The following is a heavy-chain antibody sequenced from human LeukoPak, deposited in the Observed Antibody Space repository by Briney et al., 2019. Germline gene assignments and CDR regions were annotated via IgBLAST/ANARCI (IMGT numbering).Heavy chain of an antibody. CDR3: ARDAVGFEDY. D-gene: IGHD3-10*01. CDR2: IYTSGST. V-gene: IGHV4-4*07. CDR1: GGSFSRSY. Sequence: SETLSLTCNVSGGSFSRSYWSWIRQPAGKGLEWIGRIYTSGSTNYNPSLKSRVTISVDTSKNQFSLKLSSVTAADTAVYYCARDAVGFEDYWGQGTLVTVSS. J-gene: IGHJ4*02.